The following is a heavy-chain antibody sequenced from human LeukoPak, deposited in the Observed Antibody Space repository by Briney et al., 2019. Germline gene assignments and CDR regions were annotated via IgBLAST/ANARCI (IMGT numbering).Heavy chain of an antibody. Sequence: GGSLRLPCEASGFTLSGHWMSWVRQAPGKGLEWLANIKRDGSEEFYVDSVKGRFTISRDNAKNSLYLQMNSLTADDTAVYYCAREPTGGYFDNWGHGTLVTVSS. J-gene: IGHJ4*01. CDR1: GFTLSGHW. CDR2: IKRDGSEE. D-gene: IGHD2-15*01. CDR3: AREPTGGYFDN. V-gene: IGHV3-7*01.